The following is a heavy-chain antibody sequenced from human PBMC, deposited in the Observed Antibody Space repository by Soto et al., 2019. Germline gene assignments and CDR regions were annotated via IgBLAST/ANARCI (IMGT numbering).Heavy chain of an antibody. D-gene: IGHD6-13*01. J-gene: IGHJ4*02. V-gene: IGHV4-4*02. CDR3: VGIASLGTLLN. CDR1: GYSISSSNW. Sequence: PSGTLSLTCAVSGYSISSSNWWGWIRQPPGKGLEWIGESNHSGNTSYNPPLNSRVTISMDTPKNQFSLTLNSVTAADTAVYFCVGIASLGTLLNWGPGTLVTVSS. CDR2: SNHSGNT.